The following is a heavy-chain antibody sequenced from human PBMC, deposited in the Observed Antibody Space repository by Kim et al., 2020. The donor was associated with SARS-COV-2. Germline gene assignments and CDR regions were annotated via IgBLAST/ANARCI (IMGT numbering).Heavy chain of an antibody. V-gene: IGHV1-18*01. Sequence: ASVKVSCTASGYSFSNYAITWVRQAPGQGLEWMGWSASYNGNTNYAQKFQGRVTMTRESSTNTAYMELTSLTSDDTAVYYCWRRDDRLDYWGQGTLVTV. CDR2: SASYNGNT. CDR1: GYSFSNYA. J-gene: IGHJ4*02. CDR3: WRRDDRLDY.